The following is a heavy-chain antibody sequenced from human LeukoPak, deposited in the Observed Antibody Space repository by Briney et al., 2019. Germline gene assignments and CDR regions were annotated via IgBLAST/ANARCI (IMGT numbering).Heavy chain of an antibody. CDR1: GYTLTELS. D-gene: IGHD6-19*01. CDR2: FDPEDGET. Sequence: APVKVSCKVSGYTLTELSMHWVRQAPGKGLEWMGGFDPEDGETIYAQKFQGRVTMTEDTSTDTAYMELSSLRSEDTAVYYCATTPSLGSSGWYGYFDYWGQGTLVTVSS. CDR3: ATTPSLGSSGWYGYFDY. V-gene: IGHV1-24*01. J-gene: IGHJ4*02.